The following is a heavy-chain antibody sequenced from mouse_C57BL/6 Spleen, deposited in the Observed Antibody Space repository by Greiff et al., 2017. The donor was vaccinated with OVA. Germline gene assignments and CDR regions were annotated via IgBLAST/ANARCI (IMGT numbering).Heavy chain of an antibody. Sequence: VQLQQPGPELVKPGASVKLSCKASGYTFTSYWMHWVKQRPGQGLEWIGNINPSNGGTNYNEKFKSKATLTVDKSSSTAYMQLSSLTSEDSAVYYCARPLRPLYAMDYWGQGTSVTVSS. CDR2: INPSNGGT. D-gene: IGHD1-2*01. V-gene: IGHV1-53*01. CDR1: GYTFTSYW. CDR3: ARPLRPLYAMDY. J-gene: IGHJ4*01.